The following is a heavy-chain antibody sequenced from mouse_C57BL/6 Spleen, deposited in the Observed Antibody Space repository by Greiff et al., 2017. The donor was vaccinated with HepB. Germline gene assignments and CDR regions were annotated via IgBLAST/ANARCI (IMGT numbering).Heavy chain of an antibody. Sequence: VKLVESGAELVKPGASVKISCKASGYTFTDYYINWVKQRPGQGLEWIGKIGPGSGSTYYNEKFKGKATLTADKSTSTAYMQLSSLTSEDSAVYFCAITTVVANFDYWGQGTTLTVSS. D-gene: IGHD1-1*01. V-gene: IGHV1-77*01. CDR2: IGPGSGST. CDR1: GYTFTDYY. CDR3: AITTVVANFDY. J-gene: IGHJ2*01.